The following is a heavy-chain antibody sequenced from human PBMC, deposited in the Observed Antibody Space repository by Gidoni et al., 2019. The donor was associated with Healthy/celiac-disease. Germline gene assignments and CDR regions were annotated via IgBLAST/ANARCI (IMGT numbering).Heavy chain of an antibody. D-gene: IGHD6-13*01. V-gene: IGHV3-48*03. CDR1: GFTFSSYE. CDR3: ATKGGMAAAGPRPD. CDR2: ISSSGSTI. Sequence: EVQLVESGGGLVQPGGSLRLSCAASGFTFSSYEMNWVRQAPGKGLEWVSYISSSGSTIYYADSVKGRFTISRDNAKNSLYLQMNSLRAEDTAVYYCATKGGMAAAGPRPDWGQGTLVTVSS. J-gene: IGHJ4*02.